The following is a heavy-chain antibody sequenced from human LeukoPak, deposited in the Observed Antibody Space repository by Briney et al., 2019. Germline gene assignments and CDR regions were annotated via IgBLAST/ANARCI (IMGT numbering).Heavy chain of an antibody. J-gene: IGHJ6*03. CDR1: GFTFSSYG. CDR3: ARIGCSGGSCYPDYYYYMDV. V-gene: IGHV3-30*03. CDR2: ISYDGSNK. Sequence: GGSLRLSCAASGFTFSSYGMHWVRQAPGKGLEWVAVISYDGSNKYYADSVKGRFTISRDNSKNTLYLQMNSLRAEDTAVYYCARIGCSGGSCYPDYYYYMDVWGKGTTVTVSS. D-gene: IGHD2-15*01.